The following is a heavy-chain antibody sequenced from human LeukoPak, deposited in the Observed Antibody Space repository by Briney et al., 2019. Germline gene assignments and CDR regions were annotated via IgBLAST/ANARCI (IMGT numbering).Heavy chain of an antibody. Sequence: GWSLTLSCAASGFTFSSYAMHWVRQAPGQGLEWVAVISYDGSNKYYADSVKGRFTISRDNSKNTLYLQMNSLRAEDTAVYYCARDLGFIAVAGRGYRDYWGQGTLVTVSS. D-gene: IGHD6-19*01. CDR3: ARDLGFIAVAGRGYRDY. CDR2: ISYDGSNK. V-gene: IGHV3-30*04. J-gene: IGHJ4*02. CDR1: GFTFSSYA.